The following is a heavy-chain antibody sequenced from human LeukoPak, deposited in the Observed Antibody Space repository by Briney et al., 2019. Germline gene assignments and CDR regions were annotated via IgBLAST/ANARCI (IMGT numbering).Heavy chain of an antibody. CDR2: IYTSGST. CDR3: ARAGCSGGSCYYLTEYFQH. D-gene: IGHD2-15*01. CDR1: GGSISSYY. J-gene: IGHJ1*01. Sequence: PSETLSLTCIVSGGSISSYYWSWIRQPAGKGLEWIGRIYTSGSTNYNPSLKSRVTMSVDTSKNQFSLKLSSVTAADTAVYYCARAGCSGGSCYYLTEYFQHWGQGTLVTVSS. V-gene: IGHV4-4*07.